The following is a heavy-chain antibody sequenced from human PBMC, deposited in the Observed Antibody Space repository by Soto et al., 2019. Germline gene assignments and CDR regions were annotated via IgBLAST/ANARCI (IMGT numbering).Heavy chain of an antibody. CDR3: TRGGPYRSGWYPGYFDY. Sequence: PGGSLRLSCTASGFTFGDYAMSWVRQAPGKGLEWVGFIRSKAYGGTTEYAASVKGRFTISRDDSKSIAYLQMNSLKTEDTAVYYCTRGGPYRSGWYPGYFDYWGQGTLVTVSS. CDR2: IRSKAYGGTT. J-gene: IGHJ4*02. V-gene: IGHV3-49*04. D-gene: IGHD6-19*01. CDR1: GFTFGDYA.